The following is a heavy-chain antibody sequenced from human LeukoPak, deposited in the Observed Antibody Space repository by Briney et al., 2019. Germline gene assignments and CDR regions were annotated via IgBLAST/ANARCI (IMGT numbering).Heavy chain of an antibody. J-gene: IGHJ4*03. D-gene: IGHD3-22*01. V-gene: IGHV4-34*01. Sequence: SETLFLNCAVYGGSFSGYYWSWIRQPPGTGLEWIVEINHSGSSNYNPSLNSRVTISVATSKSQYSLRLSSVTAAGTAVYYCARGRYYDSSGYAEPAAATAARDFYYCGDGALVTVSS. CDR3: ARGRYYDSSGYAEPAAATAARDFYY. CDR2: INHSGSS. CDR1: GGSFSGYY.